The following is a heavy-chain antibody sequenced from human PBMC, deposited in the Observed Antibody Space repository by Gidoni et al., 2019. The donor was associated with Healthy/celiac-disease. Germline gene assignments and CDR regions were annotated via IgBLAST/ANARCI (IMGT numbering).Heavy chain of an antibody. CDR2: IKSKTDGGTT. Sequence: GLSWVGRIKSKTDGGTTDYAAPVKGRFTISRDDSKNTLYLQMNSLKTEDTAVYYCTTGGWFGESDGGEFSTADDYWGQGTLVTVSS. D-gene: IGHD3-10*01. J-gene: IGHJ4*02. CDR3: TTGGWFGESDGGEFSTADDY. V-gene: IGHV3-15*01.